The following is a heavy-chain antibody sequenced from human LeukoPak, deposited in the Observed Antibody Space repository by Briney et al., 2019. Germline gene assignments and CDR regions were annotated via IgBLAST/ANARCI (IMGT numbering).Heavy chain of an antibody. CDR1: GFTFSSYG. CDR2: ISYDGSNK. Sequence: GRSLRLSCAASGFTFSSYGMHWVRQAPGKGLEWVAVISYDGSNKYYADSVKGRFTISRDNSKNTLYLQMNSLRAEDTAVYYCAKDQEEAVDYWGQGTLVTVSS. J-gene: IGHJ4*02. CDR3: AKDQEEAVDY. V-gene: IGHV3-30*18.